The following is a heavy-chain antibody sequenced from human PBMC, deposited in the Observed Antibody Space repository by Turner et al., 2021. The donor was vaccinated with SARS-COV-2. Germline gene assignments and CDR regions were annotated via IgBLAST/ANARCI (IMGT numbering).Heavy chain of an antibody. CDR3: AKAQLGYYLGVDY. J-gene: IGHJ4*02. CDR2: ISVSGGST. D-gene: IGHD3-3*01. CDR1: GFTFSSYF. Sequence: EVQLLESGGGLVQPGGSLRLSCAASGFTFSSYFMSWVRQAQGKGLEWVSSISVSGGSTYYADSVKGRFTISRDNSKNTLYLQMNSLRAEDTAVYYCAKAQLGYYLGVDYWGQGTLVTVSS. V-gene: IGHV3-23*01.